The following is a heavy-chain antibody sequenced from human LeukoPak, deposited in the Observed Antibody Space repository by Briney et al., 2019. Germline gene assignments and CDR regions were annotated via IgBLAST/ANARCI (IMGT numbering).Heavy chain of an antibody. D-gene: IGHD6-13*01. Sequence: SQTLSLTCTVSGGSISSDNYQWSWIRQPLGKGLEWIGYIYTSGSTNYNPSLKSRVTISVDTSKNQFSLKLSSVTAADTAVYYCARQGAAAVKARGAFDIWGQGTMVTVSS. V-gene: IGHV4-61*09. CDR1: GGSISSDNYQ. CDR2: IYTSGST. J-gene: IGHJ3*02. CDR3: ARQGAAAVKARGAFDI.